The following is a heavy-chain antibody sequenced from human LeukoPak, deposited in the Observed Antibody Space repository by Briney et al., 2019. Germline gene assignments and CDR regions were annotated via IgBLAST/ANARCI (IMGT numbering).Heavy chain of an antibody. CDR2: IYSGGST. Sequence: GGSLRLSCVASGFTASSNYMSWVRQAPGKGLEWVSVIYSGGSTYYADSVKGRFTISRDNSKNTLYLQMNSLRAEDTAVYYCARGGFLEWLYGMDVWGQGTTVTVSS. V-gene: IGHV3-66*02. J-gene: IGHJ6*02. CDR1: GFTASSNY. D-gene: IGHD3-3*01. CDR3: ARGGFLEWLYGMDV.